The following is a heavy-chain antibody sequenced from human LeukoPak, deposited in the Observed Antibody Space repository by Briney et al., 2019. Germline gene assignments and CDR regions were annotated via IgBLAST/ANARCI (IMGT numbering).Heavy chain of an antibody. D-gene: IGHD3-10*01. CDR2: RSAYNGNT. CDR1: GYTFTNYG. J-gene: IGHJ4*02. CDR3: ARGLGYYGSGSQEFDY. V-gene: IGHV1-18*03. Sequence: ASVKISCKASGYTFTNYGITWVRQAPGQGLEWMGWRSAYNGNTKYAQTLQGRVTMTTDTSTSTAYMELRSLRSEDMAVYYCARGLGYYGSGSQEFDYWGQGTLVTVSS.